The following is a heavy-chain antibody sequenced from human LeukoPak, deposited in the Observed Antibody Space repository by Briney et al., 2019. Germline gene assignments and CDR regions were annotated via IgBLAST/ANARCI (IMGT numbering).Heavy chain of an antibody. CDR2: ISSDGDST. Sequence: GRSLRLSCSASGFTFSTYAMHWVRQAPGKGLEYVSAISSDGDSTYNADSVKGRFTISRDNSKNTLYPQMSSLRTEDTAVYYCVRSSASSGPNCFDPWGQGTLVTVSS. D-gene: IGHD3-10*01. CDR1: GFTFSTYA. CDR3: VRSSASSGPNCFDP. J-gene: IGHJ5*02. V-gene: IGHV3-64D*09.